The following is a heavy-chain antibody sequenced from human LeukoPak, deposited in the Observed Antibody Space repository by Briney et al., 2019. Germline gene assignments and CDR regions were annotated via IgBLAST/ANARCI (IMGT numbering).Heavy chain of an antibody. CDR2: ISWNSGSI. Sequence: GGSLRLSCAASGFTFDDYAMHWVRQAPGKGLEWVSGISWNSGSIGYADSVKGRFTISRDNAKNSLYLQMNSLRAEDTAVYYCASGSGYYYLDYWGQGTLVTVSS. V-gene: IGHV3-9*01. CDR3: ASGSGYYYLDY. J-gene: IGHJ4*02. CDR1: GFTFDDYA. D-gene: IGHD3-22*01.